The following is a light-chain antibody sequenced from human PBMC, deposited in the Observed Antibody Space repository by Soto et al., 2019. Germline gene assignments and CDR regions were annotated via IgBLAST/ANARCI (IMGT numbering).Light chain of an antibody. V-gene: IGKV3-20*01. Sequence: EIVMTQSPATLSVSPGERATLSCRASQSVSSNLAWYQQKPGQAPRLLIYGASSRATGIPDRFSGSGSGTDFTLTISRLEPEDFAVYYCQQYDNSPLTFGGGTKVDNK. CDR2: GAS. CDR1: QSVSSN. CDR3: QQYDNSPLT. J-gene: IGKJ4*01.